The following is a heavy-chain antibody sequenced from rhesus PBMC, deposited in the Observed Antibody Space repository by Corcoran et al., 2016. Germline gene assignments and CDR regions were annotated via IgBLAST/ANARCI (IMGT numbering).Heavy chain of an antibody. Sequence: QVQLVQSGAEVKKPGSSVKVSCKASGYTFTDYYLHWVRQAPRQGLEWMEWINPSHGNTKNEQKCQGRVTRTRDTSTSTAYMELSSLRSEDTAVYYCARLRYCSSTYCSEFDLWGPGTPITISS. CDR3: ARLRYCSSTYCSEFDL. CDR2: INPSHGNT. J-gene: IGHJ2*01. D-gene: IGHD2-15*01. CDR1: GYTFTDYY. V-gene: IGHV1S2*01.